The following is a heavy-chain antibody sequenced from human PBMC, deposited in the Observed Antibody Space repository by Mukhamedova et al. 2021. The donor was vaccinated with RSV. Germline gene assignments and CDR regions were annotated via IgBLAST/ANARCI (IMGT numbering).Heavy chain of an antibody. CDR2: INPSGGST. CDR1: Y. Sequence: YMHWVRQAPGQGLEWMGIINPSGGSTSYAQKFQGRVTMTRDTSTSTVYMELSSLRSEDTAVYYCARTDSSGTTTNAFDIWGQGT. J-gene: IGHJ3*02. V-gene: IGHV1-46*01. CDR3: ARTDSSGTTTNAFDI. D-gene: IGHD1-14*01.